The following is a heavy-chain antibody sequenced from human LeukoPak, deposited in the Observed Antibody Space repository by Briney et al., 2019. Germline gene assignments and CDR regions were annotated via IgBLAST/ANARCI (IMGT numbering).Heavy chain of an antibody. CDR2: ISGSGGST. D-gene: IGHD6-19*01. V-gene: IGHV3-23*01. J-gene: IGHJ4*02. Sequence: GGSLRLSCAASGFTFSSYAMSWVRQAPGKGLEWVSAISGSGGSTYYADSVKGRFTISRDNSKKPLYLQMNSLRAEDTAVYYCAKDQTVAGFYFDYWVQGSLVTVRS. CDR1: GFTFSSYA. CDR3: AKDQTVAGFYFDY.